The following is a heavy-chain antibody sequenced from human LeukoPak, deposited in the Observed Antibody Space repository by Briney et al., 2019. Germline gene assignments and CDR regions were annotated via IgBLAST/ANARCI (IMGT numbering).Heavy chain of an antibody. D-gene: IGHD3-10*01. J-gene: IGHJ5*02. CDR1: GFTFSSYW. CDR3: AKETRSYYYGSGSSP. V-gene: IGHV3-7*01. Sequence: GGSLRLSCAASGFTFSSYWMSWVRQAPGKGLEWVANIKQDGSEKYYVDSVKGRFTISRDNSKNTLYLQMNSLRAEDTAVYYCAKETRSYYYGSGSSPWGQGTLVTVSS. CDR2: IKQDGSEK.